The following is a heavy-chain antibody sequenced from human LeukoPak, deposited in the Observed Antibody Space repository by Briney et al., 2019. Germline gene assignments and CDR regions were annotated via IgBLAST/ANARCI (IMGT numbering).Heavy chain of an antibody. CDR3: ARERTYGSGSFYGMDV. J-gene: IGHJ6*02. D-gene: IGHD3-10*01. Sequence: SETLSLTCTVSGGSISSGGYYWSWIRQHPGKGLEWIGYIYYSGSTYYNPSLKSRVTISVDTSKNQFSLKLSSVTAADTAVYYRARERTYGSGSFYGMDVWGQGTTVTVSS. V-gene: IGHV4-31*03. CDR1: GGSISSGGYY. CDR2: IYYSGST.